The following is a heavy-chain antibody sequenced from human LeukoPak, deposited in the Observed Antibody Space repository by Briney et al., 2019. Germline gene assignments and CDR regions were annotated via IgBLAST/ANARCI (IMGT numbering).Heavy chain of an antibody. J-gene: IGHJ4*02. D-gene: IGHD4-17*01. Sequence: PGGSLRLSCAAAGFTFSSYAMHWVRQAPGKGLEGGAVISYDGSNKYYADSVKGRFTISRDNSKNTLYLQMNRLRAEDTAVYYCARDSNGDYAGVFAYWGEGTLVT. CDR1: GFTFSSYA. CDR3: ARDSNGDYAGVFAY. CDR2: ISYDGSNK. V-gene: IGHV3-30*04.